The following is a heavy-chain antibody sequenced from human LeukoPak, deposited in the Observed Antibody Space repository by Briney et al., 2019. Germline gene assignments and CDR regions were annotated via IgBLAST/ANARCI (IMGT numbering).Heavy chain of an antibody. J-gene: IGHJ3*02. CDR2: IYTSGST. CDR3: ARDPQKRQWLVSPERGRAAGNAFDI. Sequence: SETLSLTCTVSGDSISGYYWSWIRQPAGKGLEWIGRIYTSGSTNYNPSLKSRVTMSVDTSKNQFSLKLSSVTAADTAVYYCARDPQKRQWLVSPERGRAAGNAFDIWGQGTMVTVPS. D-gene: IGHD6-19*01. V-gene: IGHV4-4*07. CDR1: GDSISGYY.